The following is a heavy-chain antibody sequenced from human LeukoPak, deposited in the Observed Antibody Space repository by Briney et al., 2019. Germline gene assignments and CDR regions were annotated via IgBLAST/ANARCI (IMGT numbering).Heavy chain of an antibody. V-gene: IGHV4-59*08. Sequence: SETLSLTCTVYGGSISSYYWSWIRQPPGKGLEWIGYMFYSGSTNYNPSLKSRVTISVDTSNNQFSLKLSSVTAADTAVYYCARLGGGSYPGIDYWGQGILVTVSS. CDR2: MFYSGST. CDR1: GGSISSYY. J-gene: IGHJ4*02. CDR3: ARLGGGSYPGIDY. D-gene: IGHD1-26*01.